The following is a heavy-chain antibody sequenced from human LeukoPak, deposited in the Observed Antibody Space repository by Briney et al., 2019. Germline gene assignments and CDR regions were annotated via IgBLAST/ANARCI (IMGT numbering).Heavy chain of an antibody. V-gene: IGHV3-49*03. CDR2: IRSKAYGGTT. Sequence: PGGSLRLSCTASGFTFGDYAMSWFRQAPGKGLEWVGFIRSKAYGGTTEYAASVKGRFTISRDDSKSIAYLQMNSLKTEDTAVYYCTKVLELLWFGELWGFDYWGQGTLVTVSS. CDR1: GFTFGDYA. J-gene: IGHJ4*02. CDR3: TKVLELLWFGELWGFDY. D-gene: IGHD3-10*01.